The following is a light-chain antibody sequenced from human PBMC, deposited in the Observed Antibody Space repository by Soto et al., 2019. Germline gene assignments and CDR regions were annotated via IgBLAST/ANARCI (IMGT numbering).Light chain of an antibody. Sequence: DIQMTQSPSSLSASVGDRVTITCQASQDIAKYLNWCQQKPGNAPKLLIYDASELHAGVPSRFSGSGSGTDFTFTISSVKPEDFATYYCQQYDDLLSFGGGTKVEIK. CDR1: QDIAKY. J-gene: IGKJ4*01. CDR2: DAS. CDR3: QQYDDLLS. V-gene: IGKV1-33*01.